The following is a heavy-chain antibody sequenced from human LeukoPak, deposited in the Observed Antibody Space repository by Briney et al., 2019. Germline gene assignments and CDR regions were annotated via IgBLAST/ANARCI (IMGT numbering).Heavy chain of an antibody. CDR1: GFTFDDYA. CDR3: AKGRGDGYNYYFDY. V-gene: IGHV3-9*01. CDR2: ISWNSGRL. D-gene: IGHD5-24*01. Sequence: PGRSLRLSCAASGFTFDDYAMHWVRQAPGKGLEWVSGISWNSGRLGYADCMNGRFTISTDNAKSCLYLQMNSLRAEDTALYYCAKGRGDGYNYYFDYCGQRTLVTVSS. J-gene: IGHJ4*02.